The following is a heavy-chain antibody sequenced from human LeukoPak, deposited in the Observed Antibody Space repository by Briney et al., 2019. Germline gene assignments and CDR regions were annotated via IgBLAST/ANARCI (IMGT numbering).Heavy chain of an antibody. Sequence: GGSLRLSCAASEFTFSSFAMSWVRQAPGKGLDWVSSIHDSGNKIYYADSVRGRFTISRDNSKNTLFLQMNSLRAEDTAVYYCARDRWTTVTTAPFYWGQGTLVTVSS. CDR3: ARDRWTTVTTAPFY. J-gene: IGHJ4*02. CDR1: EFTFSSFA. CDR2: IHDSGNKI. V-gene: IGHV3-23*01. D-gene: IGHD4-17*01.